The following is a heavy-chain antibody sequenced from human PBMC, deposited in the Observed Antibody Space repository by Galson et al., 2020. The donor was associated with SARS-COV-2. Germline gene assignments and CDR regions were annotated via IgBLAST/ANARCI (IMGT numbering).Heavy chain of an antibody. V-gene: IGHV4-34*01. D-gene: IGHD4-17*01. J-gene: IGHJ6*02. CDR3: ARGLNYGDYYYGMDV. CDR2: INHSGST. CDR1: GGSFSGYY. Sequence: SETLYLTCAVYGGSFSGYYWSWIRQPPGKGLEWIGEINHSGSTNYNPSLKSRVTISVDTSKNQFSLKLSSVTAADTAVYYCARGLNYGDYYYGMDVWGQGTTVTVSS.